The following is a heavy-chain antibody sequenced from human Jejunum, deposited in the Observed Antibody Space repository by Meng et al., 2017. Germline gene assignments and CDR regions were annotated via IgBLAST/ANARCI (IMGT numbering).Heavy chain of an antibody. Sequence: EGHLCGSGGGLVKPGGYLRLSCASSGFSFSSYTVTWVRPAPGEGLEVVSASSASGGDTYFADSVKGRFTISRDSSKNTLYLKKDSLRPEDTAVYYCGRVFSSLDYWGQGTLVTVSS. D-gene: IGHD6-13*01. CDR2: SSASGGDT. J-gene: IGHJ4*02. V-gene: IGHV3-23*01. CDR1: GFSFSSYT. CDR3: GRVFSSLDY.